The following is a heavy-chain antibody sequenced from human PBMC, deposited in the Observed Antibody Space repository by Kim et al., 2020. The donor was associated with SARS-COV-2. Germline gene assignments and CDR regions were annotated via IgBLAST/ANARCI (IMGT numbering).Heavy chain of an antibody. CDR1: GFTFSSYA. D-gene: IGHD6-13*01. CDR2: ISYDGSNK. Sequence: EGSLRLSCAASGFTFSSYAMHWVRQAPGKGLEWVAVISYDGSNKYYADSVKGRFTISRDNSKNTLYLQMNSLRAEDTAVYYCAREQAAAGTSPFDYWGQGTLVTVSS. J-gene: IGHJ4*02. CDR3: AREQAAAGTSPFDY. V-gene: IGHV3-30-3*01.